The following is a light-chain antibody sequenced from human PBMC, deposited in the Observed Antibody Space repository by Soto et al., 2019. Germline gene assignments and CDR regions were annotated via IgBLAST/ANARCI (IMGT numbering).Light chain of an antibody. J-gene: IGKJ3*01. CDR3: QQSFTTPFT. CDR2: AAS. V-gene: IGKV1-39*01. Sequence: DIQMTQSPSSLSAPVGDRVTITCRASQSITSYLNWYQQKPGKAPKVLIYAASSLQSGVPSRFSGSGSGTDFTLTISSLQPEDFAIYYCQQSFTTPFTFGPGTKVDIK. CDR1: QSITSY.